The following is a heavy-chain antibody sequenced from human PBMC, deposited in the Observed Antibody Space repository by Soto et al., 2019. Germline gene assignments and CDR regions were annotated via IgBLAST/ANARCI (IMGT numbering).Heavy chain of an antibody. V-gene: IGHV4-31*03. CDR1: GGSISSGGYY. J-gene: IGHJ6*02. CDR2: IYYSGST. Sequence: SETLSLTCTVSGGSISSGGYYWSWIRQHPGKGLEWIGYIYYSGSTYYNPSLKSRVTISVDTSKNQFSLKLSSVTAADTAVYYCARDPSITIFGVAQYYYDMDVWGQGTTVTVSS. CDR3: ARDPSITIFGVAQYYYDMDV. D-gene: IGHD3-3*01.